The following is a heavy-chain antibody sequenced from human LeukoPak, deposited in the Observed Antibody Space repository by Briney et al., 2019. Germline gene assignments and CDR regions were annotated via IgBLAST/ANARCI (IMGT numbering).Heavy chain of an antibody. D-gene: IGHD5-12*01. Sequence: SETLSLTCTVSGGSISSYYWSWIRQPPGKGLEWIGYIYYSGSTNYNPSLKSRVTISVDTSKNQFSLKLSSVTAADTAVYYCASGDSGYDRYYFDYWGQGTLVTVSS. CDR3: ASGDSGYDRYYFDY. CDR2: IYYSGST. V-gene: IGHV4-59*01. J-gene: IGHJ4*02. CDR1: GGSISSYY.